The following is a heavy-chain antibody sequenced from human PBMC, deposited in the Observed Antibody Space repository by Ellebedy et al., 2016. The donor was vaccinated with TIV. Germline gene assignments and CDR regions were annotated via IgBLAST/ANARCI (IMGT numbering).Heavy chain of an antibody. J-gene: IGHJ3*02. Sequence: SETLSLXCTVSGGSISSYYWSWIRQPPGKGLEWIGYIYYSGSTNYNPSLKSRVTISVDTSKNQFSLKLSSVTAADTAVYYCARDYGYYDSSHAFDIWGQGTMVTVSS. D-gene: IGHD3-22*01. CDR1: GGSISSYY. V-gene: IGHV4-59*01. CDR2: IYYSGST. CDR3: ARDYGYYDSSHAFDI.